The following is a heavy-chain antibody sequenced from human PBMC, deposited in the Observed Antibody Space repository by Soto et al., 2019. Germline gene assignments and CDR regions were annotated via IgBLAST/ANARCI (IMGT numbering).Heavy chain of an antibody. CDR3: AKRRGAGGHFDY. V-gene: IGHV3-23*01. D-gene: IGHD2-15*01. Sequence: GGSLRLSCAASGFTFSSCAMGWVRQGPGKGLEWVAVVSIGGSTHYADSVRGRFTISRDNSKNTLSLQMNSLTAEDTAVYFCAKRRGAGGHFDYWGQGALVTVSS. CDR1: GFTFSSCA. CDR2: VSIGGST. J-gene: IGHJ4*02.